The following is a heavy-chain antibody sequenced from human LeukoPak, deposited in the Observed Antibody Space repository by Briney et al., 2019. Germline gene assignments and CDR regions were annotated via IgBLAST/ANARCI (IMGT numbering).Heavy chain of an antibody. CDR1: GGTFSSYA. J-gene: IGHJ3*02. CDR2: IIPIFGTA. D-gene: IGHD1-26*01. Sequence: SVKVSCKASGGTFSSYAISWVRQAPGQGLEWMGGIIPIFGTANYAQKFQDRVTITADESTSTAYMELSSLRSEDTAVYYCARGWELYGDAFDIWGQGTMVTVSS. V-gene: IGHV1-69*13. CDR3: ARGWELYGDAFDI.